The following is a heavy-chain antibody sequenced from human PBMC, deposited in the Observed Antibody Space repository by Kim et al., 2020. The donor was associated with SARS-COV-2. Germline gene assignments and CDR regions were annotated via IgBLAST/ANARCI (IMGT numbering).Heavy chain of an antibody. CDR2: ISWDGGNT. V-gene: IGHV3-43D*03. D-gene: IGHD2-8*01. J-gene: IGHJ6*02. Sequence: GGSLRLSCVASGFTFDDYVMHWVRQPPGKGLEWVSLISWDGGNTYYADSVKGRFTISRDNSKNSLYLQMNSLRGEDTALYYCAKGDIMRYYGMDVWGQGTTVTVSS. CDR1: GFTFDDYV. CDR3: AKGDIMRYYGMDV.